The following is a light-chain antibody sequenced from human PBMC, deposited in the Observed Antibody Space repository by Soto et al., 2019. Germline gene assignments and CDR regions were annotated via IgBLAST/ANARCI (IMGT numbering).Light chain of an antibody. V-gene: IGLV1-40*01. Sequence: QSVLTQPPSVSGAPGQTVTISCTGSSSYDVHWYRQLPGTAPKLLIYGTTNRPSGVPDRFSGSKSGTSASLAITGLQPEDEADYYCQSYDSSLGVSYVFGTGTKVPS. CDR3: QSYDSSLGVSYV. J-gene: IGLJ1*01. CDR2: GTT. CDR1: SSYD.